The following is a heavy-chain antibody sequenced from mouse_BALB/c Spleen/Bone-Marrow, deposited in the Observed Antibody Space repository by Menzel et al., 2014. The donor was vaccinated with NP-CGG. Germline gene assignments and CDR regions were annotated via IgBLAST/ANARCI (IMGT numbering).Heavy chain of an antibody. V-gene: IGHV1-67*01. CDR3: ARESAYYGYFDY. CDR1: GYTFTDYA. D-gene: IGHD1-1*01. J-gene: IGHJ2*01. CDR2: ISTYYGNT. Sequence: VHLVESGPELARPGVLVKISCKGSGYTFTDYAMHWVKQSHAKSLEWIGVISTYYGNTNYNQKFKGKATMTVDKSSSTAYMELARLTSEYSAIYYCARESAYYGYFDYWGQGTTLTVSS.